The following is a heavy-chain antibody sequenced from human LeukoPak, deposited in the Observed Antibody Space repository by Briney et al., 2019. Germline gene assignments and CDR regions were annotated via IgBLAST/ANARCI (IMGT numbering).Heavy chain of an antibody. CDR2: ISYDGSNK. CDR3: TAKYYYNSGSFFPYYYSKMDV. D-gene: IGHD3-10*01. CDR1: GFTFSSYA. J-gene: IGHJ6*02. Sequence: PGGSLRLSCAASGFTFSSYAMHWVRQAPGKGLERVAVISYDGSNKYYADSVKGRFTISRDNSKNTLYLQMNSLRAEDTAIYYCTAKYYYNSGSFFPYYYSKMDVWGQGTTVTVSS. V-gene: IGHV3-30-3*01.